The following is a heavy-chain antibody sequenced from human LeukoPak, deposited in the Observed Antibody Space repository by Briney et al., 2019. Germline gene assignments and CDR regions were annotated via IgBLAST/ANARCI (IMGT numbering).Heavy chain of an antibody. V-gene: IGHV1-18*01. J-gene: IGHJ4*02. CDR2: ISGYNGNT. Sequence: ASVKVSCKASGYTFTSYGISWVRQAPGQGLEWMGWISGYNGNTNYAQKLQGRVTMTTDTSTSTAYMELRSLRSEDAAVYYCAVHLPGDYLDRWGQGTLVTVSS. CDR1: GYTFTSYG. CDR3: AVHLPGDYLDR.